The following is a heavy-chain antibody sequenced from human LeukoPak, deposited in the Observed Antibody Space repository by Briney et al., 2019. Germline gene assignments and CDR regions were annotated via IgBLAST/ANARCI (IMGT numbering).Heavy chain of an antibody. V-gene: IGHV3-30*03. Sequence: GRSLRLSCAASGFTFSSYGMHWVRQAPGKGLEWVAVISYDGSNKYYADSVKGRFTISRDNSKNTLYLQMSSLRAEDTAVYYCARDYGSGSYSPGHHWGQGTLVTVSS. CDR1: GFTFSSYG. CDR3: ARDYGSGSYSPGHH. CDR2: ISYDGSNK. D-gene: IGHD3-10*01. J-gene: IGHJ5*02.